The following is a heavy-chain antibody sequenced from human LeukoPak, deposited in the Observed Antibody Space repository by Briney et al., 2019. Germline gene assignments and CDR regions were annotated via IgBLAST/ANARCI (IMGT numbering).Heavy chain of an antibody. D-gene: IGHD5-24*01. J-gene: IGHJ4*03. Sequence: GGSLRLSCAASGFTFSNYGMHWVRQAPGKGLEWLSYIPYDGSNKYYADSVKGRFTISRDNANNLLFLQMNYMRVEDTAVYYCAKLLRDVTIYDFWGHGDLVTVSS. V-gene: IGHV3-30*02. CDR2: IPYDGSNK. CDR3: AKLLRDVTIYDF. CDR1: GFTFSNYG.